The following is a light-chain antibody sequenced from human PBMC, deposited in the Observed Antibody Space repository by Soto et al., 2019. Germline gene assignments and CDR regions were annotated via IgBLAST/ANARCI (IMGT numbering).Light chain of an antibody. CDR3: SSYIPRITDWA. CDR1: SSDVGGYNL. CDR2: EVT. J-gene: IGLJ3*02. Sequence: QSVLTQPASVSGSPGQSITISCTGTSSDVGGYNLVSWYQQHPGEAPNLMIYEVTNRPSGVSNRFSGSKSGNTASLTISGLQAEDEADYYCSSYIPRITDWAFGGGTKLTVL. V-gene: IGLV2-14*03.